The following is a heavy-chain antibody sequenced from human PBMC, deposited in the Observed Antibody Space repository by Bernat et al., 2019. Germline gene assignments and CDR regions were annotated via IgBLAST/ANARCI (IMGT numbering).Heavy chain of an antibody. V-gene: IGHV3-23*01. Sequence: ELQLLESGGGLGHPGGSLRLSCAASGFSFSNFAMTWVRQAPGKGLDWVASISNSGGATYYADSVKGRFTISRDNSKNTLYLQVNSLRDEDTAVYYCVKPKWGPDAFDIWGQGAMVTFSS. CDR1: GFSFSNFA. CDR3: VKPKWGPDAFDI. J-gene: IGHJ3*02. D-gene: IGHD1-26*01. CDR2: ISNSGGAT.